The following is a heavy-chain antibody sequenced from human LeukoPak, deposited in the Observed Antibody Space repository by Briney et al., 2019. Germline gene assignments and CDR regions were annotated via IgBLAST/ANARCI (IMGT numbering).Heavy chain of an antibody. CDR1: GFSFISYG. V-gene: IGHV3-30*18. J-gene: IGHJ4*02. CDR3: AKRPSDYGDYVTYFDY. CDR2: ISDDGRNK. D-gene: IGHD4-17*01. Sequence: GSLELSCAASGFSFISYGMHWVRPAPGKGLEGVGGISDDGRNKNYTDSVKGRFTISRDNSKDTLYLQMNSLRDEDTAVYYCAKRPSDYGDYVTYFDYWGQGTLVTVSS.